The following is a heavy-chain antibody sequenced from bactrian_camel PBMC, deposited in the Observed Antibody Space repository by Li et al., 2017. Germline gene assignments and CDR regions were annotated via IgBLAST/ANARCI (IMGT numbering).Heavy chain of an antibody. CDR3: VTPSWSQFIY. CDR2: IYADYGAT. Sequence: VQLVESGGGLVQPGGSLRLSCAASGFTFSSYSMNWVRQAPGKGLEWVANIYADYGATHYADSVKGRFTISGDSAKNTVSLQMNSLKSEDAALYYCVTPSWSQFIYWGQGTQVTVS. J-gene: IGHJ4*01. CDR1: GFTFSSYS. D-gene: IGHD6*01. V-gene: IGHV3-2*01.